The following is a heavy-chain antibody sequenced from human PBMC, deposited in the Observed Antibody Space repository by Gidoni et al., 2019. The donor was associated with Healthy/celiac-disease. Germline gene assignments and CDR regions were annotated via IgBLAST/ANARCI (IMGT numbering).Heavy chain of an antibody. D-gene: IGHD2-15*01. CDR2: ISWNSGSI. J-gene: IGHJ6*02. CDR1: GFTFDDYA. Sequence: EVQLVESGGGLVQPGRSLRLSCAASGFTFDDYAMHWVRQAPGKGLGWVSGISWNSGSIGYADSVKGRFTISRDNAKNSLYLQMNSLRAEDTALYYCAEDEGYCSGGSCYSSYYYYGMDVWGQGTTVTVSS. V-gene: IGHV3-9*01. CDR3: AEDEGYCSGGSCYSSYYYYGMDV.